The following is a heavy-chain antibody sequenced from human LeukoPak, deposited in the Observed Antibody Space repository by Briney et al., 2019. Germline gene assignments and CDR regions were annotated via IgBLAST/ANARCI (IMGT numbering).Heavy chain of an antibody. D-gene: IGHD2-15*01. CDR1: GGSISSYY. Sequence: NASETLSHTCTVSGGSISSYYWSWIRQPPGKGLEWIGYIYYSGSTNYNPSLKSRVTISVDTSKNQFSLKLSSVTAADTAVYYCARRESGGVAQEHAFDIWGQGTMVTVSS. V-gene: IGHV4-59*01. CDR2: IYYSGST. CDR3: ARRESGGVAQEHAFDI. J-gene: IGHJ3*02.